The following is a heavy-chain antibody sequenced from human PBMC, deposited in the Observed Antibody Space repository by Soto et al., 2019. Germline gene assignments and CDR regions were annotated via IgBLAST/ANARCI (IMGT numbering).Heavy chain of an antibody. CDR2: IYYSGTA. J-gene: IGHJ5*02. V-gene: IGHV4-39*01. D-gene: IGHD6-19*01. CDR1: VGSIISSSYY. Sequence: PSETLSHTCTVSVGSIISSSYYWGWIRQPPGKGLEWIGSIYYSGTAYYNPSLKSRVTMSVDTSKNQFSLKLTSVTAADTAVYYCATTSGWYLGWFDPWGQGTLVTVSS. CDR3: ATTSGWYLGWFDP.